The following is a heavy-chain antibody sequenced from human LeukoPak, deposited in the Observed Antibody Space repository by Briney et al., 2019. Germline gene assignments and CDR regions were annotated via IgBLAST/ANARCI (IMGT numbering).Heavy chain of an antibody. D-gene: IGHD3-22*01. CDR2: IRWNGGGI. Sequence: GGSLRLSCAASGFTFDDYALHWVRQTPGKGLEWVSGIRWNGGGIAYADSVKGRFTISRDNSKDTLYLQMSSVRVDDTAVYYCARDRGRYYDSRGFYWGYYFDSWGQGILVTVST. CDR1: GFTFDDYA. J-gene: IGHJ4*02. CDR3: ARDRGRYYDSRGFYWGYYFDS. V-gene: IGHV3-9*01.